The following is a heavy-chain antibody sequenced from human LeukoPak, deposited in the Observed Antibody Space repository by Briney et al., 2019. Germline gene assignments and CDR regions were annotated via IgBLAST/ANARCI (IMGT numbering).Heavy chain of an antibody. D-gene: IGHD4-17*01. J-gene: IGHJ3*02. CDR2: INSDGSST. CDR1: GFTFSSYW. CDR3: AREGDYGAFDI. V-gene: IGHV3-74*01. Sequence: GGSLRLSCAASGFTFSSYWMHWVRQAPGKGLVWVSRINSDGSSTSYADSVKGRFTISRDNAKNTLYLQMNSLRAEDTAVYYCAREGDYGAFDIWGQGTMVTVSS.